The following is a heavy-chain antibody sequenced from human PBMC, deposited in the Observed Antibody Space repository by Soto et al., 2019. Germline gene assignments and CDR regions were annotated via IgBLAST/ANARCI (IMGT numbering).Heavy chain of an antibody. Sequence: ASVKVSCKASGYTFTSYAMHWVRQAPGQRLEWMGWINAGNGNTKYSQKFQGRVTITRDTSASTAYMELSSLRSEDTAVYYCAREDEYYDFWSGYYKWTYFQHWGQGTLVTVSS. CDR1: GYTFTSYA. CDR2: INAGNGNT. V-gene: IGHV1-3*01. CDR3: AREDEYYDFWSGYYKWTYFQH. J-gene: IGHJ1*01. D-gene: IGHD3-3*01.